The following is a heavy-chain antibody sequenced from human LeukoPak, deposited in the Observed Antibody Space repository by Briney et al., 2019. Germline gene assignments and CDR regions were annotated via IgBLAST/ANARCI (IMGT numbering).Heavy chain of an antibody. CDR2: ISSSSSYI. CDR1: GFTFSSYS. J-gene: IGHJ6*03. V-gene: IGHV3-21*01. D-gene: IGHD6-19*01. CDR3: ARRGSSSGWSTQGYYYYYMDV. Sequence: PGGSLRLSCAASGFTFSSYSMNWVRQAPGKGLEWVSSISSSSSYIYYADSVKGRFTISRDNAKNSLYLQMNSLRAEDTAVYYCARRGSSSGWSTQGYYYYYMDVWGKGTTVTISS.